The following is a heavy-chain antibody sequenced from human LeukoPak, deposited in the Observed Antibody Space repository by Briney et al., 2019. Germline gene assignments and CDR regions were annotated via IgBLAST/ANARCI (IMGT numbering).Heavy chain of an antibody. V-gene: IGHV4-59*08. CDR2: IFYSGST. D-gene: IGHD1-7*01. CDR3: ARRGELRSDAFDM. Sequence: PSETLSLTCTISGGAIRSYYWNWIRQAPGKGLEWIGYIFYSGSTSYNPSLKSRVTISIDTSKNQFSLKLRSVTAADTAVYYCARRGELRSDAFDMWGQGTMVTVSS. J-gene: IGHJ3*02. CDR1: GGAIRSYY.